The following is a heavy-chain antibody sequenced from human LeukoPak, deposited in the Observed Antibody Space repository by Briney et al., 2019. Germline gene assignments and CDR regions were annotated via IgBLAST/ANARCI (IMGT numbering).Heavy chain of an antibody. CDR3: ARHECSGGSCYSSFDY. V-gene: IGHV3-74*01. Sequence: GGSLRLSCAASGFTFRSYWMHWVRQAPGKGLVWVSRINIDGSSGSYADSVEGRFTISRDNAKNTVYLQMNSLRAEDTAVYYCARHECSGGSCYSSFDYWGQGTLVTVSS. CDR2: INIDGSSG. D-gene: IGHD2-15*01. CDR1: GFTFRSYW. J-gene: IGHJ4*02.